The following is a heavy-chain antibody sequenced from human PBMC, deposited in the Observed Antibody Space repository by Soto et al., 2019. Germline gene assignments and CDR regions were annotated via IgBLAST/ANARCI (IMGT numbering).Heavy chain of an antibody. CDR3: ARDLSRDGYNRGYFDY. CDR1: GGSISSYY. D-gene: IGHD5-12*01. V-gene: IGHV4-59*12. J-gene: IGHJ4*02. Sequence: SETLSLTCTVSGGSISSYYWSWIRQPPGKGLEWIGYIYYSGSTYYNPSLKSRVTISVDTSKNQFSLKLSSVTAADTAVYYCARDLSRDGYNRGYFDYWGQGTLVTVSS. CDR2: IYYSGST.